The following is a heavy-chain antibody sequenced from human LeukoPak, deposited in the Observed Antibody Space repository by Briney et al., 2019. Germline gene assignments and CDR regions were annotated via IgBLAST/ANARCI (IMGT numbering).Heavy chain of an antibody. CDR3: ARGVRAAAGTLN. CDR2: MNPNSGNT. D-gene: IGHD6-13*01. CDR1: GYTFTSYD. J-gene: IGHJ4*02. V-gene: IGHV1-8*01. Sequence: ASVKVSCKASGYTFTSYDINWVRQATGQGLEWMGWMNPNSGNTGHAQKFQGRVTMTRNTSISTAYMELSSLRSEDTAVYYCARGVRAAAGTLNWGQGTLVTVSS.